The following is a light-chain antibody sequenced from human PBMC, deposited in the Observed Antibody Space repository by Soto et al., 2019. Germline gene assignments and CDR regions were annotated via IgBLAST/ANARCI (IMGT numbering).Light chain of an antibody. Sequence: IQMTQSPSSLSASVGDRVTITCRASQTINRYLSWYQQKPGKAPNLLISAASTLQAGGPSRFSGSESGTEFTLTISSLQPEDFATYYCQQTYSSPWTFGQGTKVEIK. V-gene: IGKV1-39*01. J-gene: IGKJ1*01. CDR1: QTINRY. CDR2: AAS. CDR3: QQTYSSPWT.